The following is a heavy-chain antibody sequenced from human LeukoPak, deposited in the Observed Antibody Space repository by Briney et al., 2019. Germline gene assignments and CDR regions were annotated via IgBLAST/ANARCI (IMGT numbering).Heavy chain of an antibody. CDR3: AKDSYASGRPLHTFDV. D-gene: IGHD3-10*01. CDR2: ISGSGAST. J-gene: IGHJ3*01. Sequence: GASLRLSCAASGFTFAIHAMTWVRQAPGKGLEWVSAISGSGASTHYADSVKGQFTISRDNSKNTLFLQMNSLRAEDTAIYYCAKDSYASGRPLHTFDVWGQGTMVTVSS. CDR1: GFTFAIHA. V-gene: IGHV3-23*01.